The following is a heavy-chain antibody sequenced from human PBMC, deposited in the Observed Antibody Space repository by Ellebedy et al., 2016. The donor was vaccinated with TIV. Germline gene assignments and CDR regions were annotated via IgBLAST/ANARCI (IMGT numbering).Heavy chain of an antibody. CDR3: ARAGYGLGRVTMGGGYYYYGMDV. D-gene: IGHD5-18*01. J-gene: IGHJ6*02. CDR2: INPSGGST. CDR1: GYTFTSYY. V-gene: IGHV1-46*01. Sequence: AASVKVSCKASGYTFTSYYMHWVRQATGQGLEWMGIINPSGGSTSYAQKFQGRVTMTRDTSTSTVYMELSSLRSEDTAVYYCARAGYGLGRVTMGGGYYYYGMDVWGQGTTVTVSS.